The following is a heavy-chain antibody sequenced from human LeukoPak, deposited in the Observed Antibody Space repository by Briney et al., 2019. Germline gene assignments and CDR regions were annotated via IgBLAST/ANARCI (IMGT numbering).Heavy chain of an antibody. CDR1: GFTVSSNY. V-gene: IGHV3-53*01. J-gene: IGHJ4*02. CDR3: AKEIYYYDSSGSFDY. D-gene: IGHD3-22*01. CDR2: IYSGGST. Sequence: TGGSLRLSCAASGFTVSSNYMSWVRQAPGKGLEWVSVIYSGGSTYYADSVKGRFTISRDNSKNTLYLQMNSLRAEDTAVYYCAKEIYYYDSSGSFDYWGQGTLVTVSS.